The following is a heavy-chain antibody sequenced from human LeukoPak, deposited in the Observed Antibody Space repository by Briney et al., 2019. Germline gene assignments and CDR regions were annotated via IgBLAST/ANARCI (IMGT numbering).Heavy chain of an antibody. CDR2: IHNGGST. V-gene: IGHV4-39*01. J-gene: IGHJ4*02. D-gene: IGHD1-26*01. Sequence: PSETLPLTCTVSGGSISSSSHYWGWIRQPPGNGLEWIGNIHNGGSTYYNPSLESRVTMSVDTSKNQVSLRLTSVTAADTAVYYCARGERLGCDYWGQGILVTVSS. CDR1: GGSISSSSHY. CDR3: ARGERLGCDY.